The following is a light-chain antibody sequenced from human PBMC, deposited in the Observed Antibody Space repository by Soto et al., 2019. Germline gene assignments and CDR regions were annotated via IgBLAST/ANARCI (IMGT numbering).Light chain of an antibody. V-gene: IGLV2-14*01. CDR1: SSDVGAYNY. CDR2: DVS. CDR3: SSYTSSSTVV. J-gene: IGLJ2*01. Sequence: QSALTQPASVSGSPGQSITISCTGTSSDVGAYNYVSWYQQHPGKVPKLMIYDVSNRPSGGSNRFSGSKSGNTASLTISGLQAEDEADYYCSSYTSSSTVVFGGGTKVTVL.